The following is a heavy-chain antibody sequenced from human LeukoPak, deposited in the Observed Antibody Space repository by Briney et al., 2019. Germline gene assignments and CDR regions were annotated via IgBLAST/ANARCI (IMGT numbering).Heavy chain of an antibody. CDR1: GYIFSGYY. D-gene: IGHD4-17*01. V-gene: IGHV1-2*02. J-gene: IGHJ4*02. Sequence: GASVKVSCTSSGYIFSGYYMHWVRQAPGQGLESMGWINSNSGARNYAPKFQGRVTFSRDNSISTAYMELSSLNSDDTAIYYCAGGRGRATTGFYHWGQGTLVSVSS. CDR3: AGGRGRATTGFYH. CDR2: INSNSGAR.